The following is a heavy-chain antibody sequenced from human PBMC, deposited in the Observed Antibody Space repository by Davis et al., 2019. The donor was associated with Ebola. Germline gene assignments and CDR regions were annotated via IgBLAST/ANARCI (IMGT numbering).Heavy chain of an antibody. J-gene: IGHJ4*02. CDR3: TRHTGRDGYDNRDY. CDR1: GFTFSSYD. Sequence: GESLKISCAASGFTFSSYDMHWVRQASGKGLEWVGRIRSKANSYATAYAASVKGRFTISRDDSKNTAYLQMNSLKTEDTAVYYCTRHTGRDGYDNRDYWGQGTLVTVSS. CDR2: IRSKANSYAT. D-gene: IGHD5-24*01. V-gene: IGHV3-73*01.